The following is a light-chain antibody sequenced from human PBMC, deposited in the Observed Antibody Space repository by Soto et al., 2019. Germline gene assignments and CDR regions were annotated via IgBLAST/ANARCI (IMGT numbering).Light chain of an antibody. J-gene: IGKJ2*03. CDR3: HQYYNIPYS. CDR1: QSLFFGSKNKDY. V-gene: IGKV4-1*01. Sequence: DIVMTQSPDSLAVSLGERATINYKSSQSLFFGSKNKDYLAWYQHKPGQPPKLLFYWSTTRQSGVPDRFSGSGSGTDFTLTISSLQAEDVAVYYCHQYYNIPYSFGQGTKLQIK. CDR2: WST.